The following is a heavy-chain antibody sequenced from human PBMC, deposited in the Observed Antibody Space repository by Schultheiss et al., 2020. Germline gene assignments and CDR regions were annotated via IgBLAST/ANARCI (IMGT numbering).Heavy chain of an antibody. Sequence: SETLSLTCTVSGGSISSGGYYWSWIRQHPGKGLEWIGYIYYSGSTYYNPSLKSRVTISVDTSKNQFSLKLSSVTAADTAVYYCARDHRWFGELLTRKDDAFDIWGQGTMVTVSS. D-gene: IGHD3-10*01. CDR1: GGSISSGGYY. CDR2: IYYSGST. CDR3: ARDHRWFGELLTRKDDAFDI. V-gene: IGHV4-31*03. J-gene: IGHJ3*02.